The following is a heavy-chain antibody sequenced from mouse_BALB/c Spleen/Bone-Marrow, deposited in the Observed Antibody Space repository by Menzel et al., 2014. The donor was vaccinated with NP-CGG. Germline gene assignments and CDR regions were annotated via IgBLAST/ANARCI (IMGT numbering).Heavy chain of an antibody. J-gene: IGHJ2*01. Sequence: VQLKESGGDLVKPGGSLKLSCAASGFTFNNYGMSWVRQTPDKRLEWVATISSGGSYTYYPDTVKGRFTISRDNATNTLYLQMGSLRSEDTAMYYCARQITSDFDYWGQGTALTVSS. CDR2: ISSGGSYT. D-gene: IGHD1-1*01. CDR1: GFTFNNYG. CDR3: ARQITSDFDY. V-gene: IGHV5-6*01.